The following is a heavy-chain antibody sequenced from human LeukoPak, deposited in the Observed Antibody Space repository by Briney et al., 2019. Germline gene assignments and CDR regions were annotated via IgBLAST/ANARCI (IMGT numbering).Heavy chain of an antibody. J-gene: IGHJ4*02. CDR3: ARSPGFGELSHTDY. CDR1: GYMFTSYG. V-gene: IGHV1-46*01. Sequence: ASVKVSCKASGYMFTSYGISWVRQAPGQGLEWMGIINPSGGSTSYAQKFQGRVTMTRDTSTSTVYMELSSLRSEDTAVYYCARSPGFGELSHTDYWGQGTLVTVSS. CDR2: INPSGGST. D-gene: IGHD3-10*01.